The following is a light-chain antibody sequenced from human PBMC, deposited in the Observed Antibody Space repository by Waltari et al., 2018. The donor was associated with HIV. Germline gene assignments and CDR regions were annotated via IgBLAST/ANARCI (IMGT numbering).Light chain of an antibody. V-gene: IGLV2-11*01. Sequence: QSALTQPRSVSGSPGQSVTISCTGTSSDVGGYNYFSWYQQHPGKAPKLMIYDVSKRPSGVPDRFSGSKSGNTASLTISGLQAEDEADYYCCSYAGSYTFPYVFGTGTKVTVL. CDR1: SSDVGGYNY. J-gene: IGLJ1*01. CDR3: CSYAGSYTFPYV. CDR2: DVS.